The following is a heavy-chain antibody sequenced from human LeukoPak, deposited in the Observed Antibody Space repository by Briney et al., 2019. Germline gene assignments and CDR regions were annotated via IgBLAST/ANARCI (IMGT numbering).Heavy chain of an antibody. D-gene: IGHD2/OR15-2a*01. Sequence: PGRSLRLSCAASGFTFSSYGMHWVRQAPGKGLEWLAFISYDGSNQNYADSVKGLFTISRDNSKNTVYLQQSSLRAEDTAVYYCARDRLRAFYYFDSWGQGTLVTVSS. CDR1: GFTFSSYG. CDR2: ISYDGSNQ. J-gene: IGHJ4*02. V-gene: IGHV3-30*03. CDR3: ARDRLRAFYYFDS.